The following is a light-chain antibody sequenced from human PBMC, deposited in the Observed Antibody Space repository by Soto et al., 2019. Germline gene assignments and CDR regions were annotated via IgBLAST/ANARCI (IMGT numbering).Light chain of an antibody. CDR2: HTS. J-gene: IGKJ5*01. CDR3: QQYNTYST. Sequence: ELLLTQSPSTLSSSPGERATLSCRASQTVNSRLAWYQHKPGQAPRLLIYHTSNRATGIPDRFSGSGSGTDFALTISSLQPDDFATYYCQQYNTYSTFGQGTRLENK. CDR1: QTVNSR. V-gene: IGKV3-11*01.